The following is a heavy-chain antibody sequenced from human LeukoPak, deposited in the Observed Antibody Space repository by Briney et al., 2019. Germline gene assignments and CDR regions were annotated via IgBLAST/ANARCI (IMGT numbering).Heavy chain of an antibody. D-gene: IGHD2-15*01. CDR1: GFTFSSYW. CDR2: IKSDGGGK. J-gene: IGHJ5*01. CDR3: ARGDSASASDS. V-gene: IGHV3-7*01. Sequence: GGSLRLSCAASGFTFSSYWMSWVRQAPGRGLEGVANIKSDGGGKYYVDFVKGRFTISRDNAKNSLSLQVNSPRAEDTAVYYCARGDSASASDSWGQGTLVTVSS.